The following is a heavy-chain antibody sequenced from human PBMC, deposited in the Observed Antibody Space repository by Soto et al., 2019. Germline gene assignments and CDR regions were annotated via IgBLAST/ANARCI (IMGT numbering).Heavy chain of an antibody. Sequence: SETLSLTCTVSGGSISHYYWSWIRQSPGKGLEWIGYAYYSGSTDYNPSLKSRVTMSVDTSKNQVSLKLNSVTTADTAVYYCARDRSTYGGGGTGEVKENWFDPWGQGTLVTAPQ. CDR1: GGSISHYY. V-gene: IGHV4-59*01. J-gene: IGHJ5*02. CDR2: AYYSGST. D-gene: IGHD2-8*01. CDR3: ARDRSTYGGGGTGEVKENWFDP.